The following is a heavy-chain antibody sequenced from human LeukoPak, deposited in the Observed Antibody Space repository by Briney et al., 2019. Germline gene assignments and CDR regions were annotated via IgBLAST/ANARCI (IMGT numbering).Heavy chain of an antibody. CDR2: IKQDGSEK. CDR1: GFTFSSYW. Sequence: GGSLRLSCAASGFTFSSYWMSWVRQAPGKGLEWVANIKQDGSEKYYVDSVKGRFTISRDNAKNSLYLQMNSLRAEDTAVYYCARAPDYDSSGYYQLPPFDYWGQGTLVTVSS. D-gene: IGHD3-22*01. J-gene: IGHJ4*02. V-gene: IGHV3-7*01. CDR3: ARAPDYDSSGYYQLPPFDY.